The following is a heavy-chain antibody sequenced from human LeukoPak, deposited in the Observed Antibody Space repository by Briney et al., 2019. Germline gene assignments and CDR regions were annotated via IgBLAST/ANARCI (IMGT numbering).Heavy chain of an antibody. CDR3: ARYSEVYYYVDV. V-gene: IGHV3-21*01. J-gene: IGHJ6*03. CDR1: GFTFSYYG. CDR2: IRSYSSYI. D-gene: IGHD2-21*01. Sequence: GGSLRLSCAASGFTFSYYGMHWVRQSPGKGLEWVATIRSYSSYIHYGDSVKGRFTISRDDAERSVYLQMDNVRVEDTAVYFCARYSEVYYYVDVWGTGTTVTVSS.